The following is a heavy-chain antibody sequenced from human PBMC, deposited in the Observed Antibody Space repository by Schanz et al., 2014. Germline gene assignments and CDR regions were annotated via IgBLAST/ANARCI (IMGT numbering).Heavy chain of an antibody. D-gene: IGHD3-3*01. J-gene: IGHJ5*02. CDR2: IYTSGST. Sequence: QVQLQESGPRLVKPSQTLSLTCTVSGGSISSGAYSWSWIRQPPGKRPEWIGYIYTSGSTNYNPSLKSRVTMSLDTSKNQFSLKLSSVTAADTAVYYCARDRGYDFSFDPWGQGTLVTVSS. V-gene: IGHV4-30-4*07. CDR1: GGSISSGAYS. CDR3: ARDRGYDFSFDP.